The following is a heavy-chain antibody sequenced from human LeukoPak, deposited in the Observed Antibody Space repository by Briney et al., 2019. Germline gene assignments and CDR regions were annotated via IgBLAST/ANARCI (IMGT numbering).Heavy chain of an antibody. D-gene: IGHD1-1*01. CDR2: ISASGP. Sequence: GGSLRLSCAASGFTFCRLAMTWVRQAPGKGLEWVSTISASGPYYADAVRGRFTISRDNSRNTLSLQMDSLRAEDTAVYYCAREPMYGTFDTWGQGTMVTVSS. V-gene: IGHV3-23*01. CDR3: AREPMYGTFDT. CDR1: GFTFCRLA. J-gene: IGHJ3*02.